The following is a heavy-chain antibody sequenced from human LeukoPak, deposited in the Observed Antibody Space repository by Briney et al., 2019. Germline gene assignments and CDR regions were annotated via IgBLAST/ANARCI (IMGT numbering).Heavy chain of an antibody. Sequence: PGGSLRLSCAASGFTSSSYEMNWVRQAPGKGLEWVSYISSSGSTIYYADSVKGRFTISRDNAKNSLYLQMNSLRAEDTAVYYCASFILWFGGAIDYWGQGTLVTVSS. V-gene: IGHV3-48*03. D-gene: IGHD3-10*01. CDR2: ISSSGSTI. J-gene: IGHJ4*02. CDR1: GFTSSSYE. CDR3: ASFILWFGGAIDY.